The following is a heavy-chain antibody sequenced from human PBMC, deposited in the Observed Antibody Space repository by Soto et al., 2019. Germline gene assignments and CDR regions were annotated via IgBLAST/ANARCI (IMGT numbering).Heavy chain of an antibody. CDR1: GFTFSNYG. CDR2: MSYDGSNE. V-gene: IGHV3-30*03. J-gene: IGHJ4*02. D-gene: IGHD3-22*01. CDR3: AGGVYYYHN. Sequence: QVQLVESGGGEVQPGTSLRLSCAVSGFTFSNYGMHWVRQAPGKGLEWVAMMSYDGSNEYYADYVKGRFSISRDNSKNTLYLQMNSIRTENTAVYYCAGGVYYYHNWGQGTQGTVSS.